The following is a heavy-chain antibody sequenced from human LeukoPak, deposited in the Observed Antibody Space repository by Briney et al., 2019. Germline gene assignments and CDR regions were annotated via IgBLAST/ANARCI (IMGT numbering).Heavy chain of an antibody. J-gene: IGHJ4*02. D-gene: IGHD3-16*02. CDR2: IIGSGNSI. Sequence: GGSLRLSCAASGFTFNTHAMSWVRQAPGKGLEWVSLIIGSGNSIHYADSVKGRFTISRDNFKNTVFLQLNSLRPEDTAVYYCAKHGDNVWGSFRFGLDYWGQGTLVTVSS. V-gene: IGHV3-23*01. CDR3: AKHGDNVWGSFRFGLDY. CDR1: GFTFNTHA.